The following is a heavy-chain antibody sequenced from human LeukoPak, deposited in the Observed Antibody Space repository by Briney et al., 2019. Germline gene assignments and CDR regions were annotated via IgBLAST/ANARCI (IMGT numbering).Heavy chain of an antibody. CDR3: ARGEGYCSGGSCRSYYFDY. CDR1: GGTFSSYA. J-gene: IGHJ4*01. V-gene: IGHV1-69*05. D-gene: IGHD2-15*01. CDR2: IIPIFGTA. Sequence: SVKVSCKASGGTFSSYAISWVRHAPGQGLEWMGRIIPIFGTANYAQKFQGRVTITTDESTSTAYMELSSLRSEDTAVYYCARGEGYCSGGSCRSYYFDYWGHGTLVTVSS.